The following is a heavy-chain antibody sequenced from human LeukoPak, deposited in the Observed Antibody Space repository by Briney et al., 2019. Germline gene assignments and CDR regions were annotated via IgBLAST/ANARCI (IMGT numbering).Heavy chain of an antibody. CDR1: GYSISSGYY. Sequence: PSETLSLTCTVSGYSISSGYYWGWIRQPPGKGLEWIGSVYHSGSTYYNPSLKSRVTISVDTSKNQFSLKLSSVTAADTAVYYCARDRAGYNYLWGQGTLVTVSS. CDR3: ARDRAGYNYL. J-gene: IGHJ4*02. V-gene: IGHV4-38-2*02. D-gene: IGHD5-24*01. CDR2: VYHSGST.